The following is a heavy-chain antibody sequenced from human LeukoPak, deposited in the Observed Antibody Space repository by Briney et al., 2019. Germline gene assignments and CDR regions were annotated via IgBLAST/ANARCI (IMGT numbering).Heavy chain of an antibody. CDR1: GFTFSSYS. CDR3: ARGHWGLDY. D-gene: IGHD7-27*01. Sequence: GGSLRLSCAASGFTFSSYSMNWVRQAPGKGLEYISYLSNTGSDSFYADSVKGRFSISRDNAEKSLYLQMNDLRAEDTAVYYCARGHWGLDYWGQGTLVTVSS. CDR2: LSNTGSDS. J-gene: IGHJ4*02. V-gene: IGHV3-21*04.